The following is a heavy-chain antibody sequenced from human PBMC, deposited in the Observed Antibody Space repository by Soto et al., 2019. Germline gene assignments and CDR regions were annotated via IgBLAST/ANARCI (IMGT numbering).Heavy chain of an antibody. CDR1: GGTFTSYA. Sequence: QVQLVQSGAEVKKPGSSVKVSCKASGGTFTSYAISWVRQAPGQGLEWVGGIIPIFGTADYAQKFQGRVTITADETTSTAYMGLSSLRSEDTAGYYCSTMKGGYQSYLYGKDGWGQGTTVTVSS. J-gene: IGHJ6*02. CDR2: IIPIFGTA. D-gene: IGHD3-16*02. V-gene: IGHV1-69*12. CDR3: STMKGGYQSYLYGKDG.